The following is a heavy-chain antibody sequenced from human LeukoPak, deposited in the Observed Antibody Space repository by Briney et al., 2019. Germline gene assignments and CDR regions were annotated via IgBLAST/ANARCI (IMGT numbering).Heavy chain of an antibody. CDR3: ARDYMVRGVMGNWFDP. D-gene: IGHD3-10*01. CDR1: GGTFSSYA. J-gene: IGHJ5*02. Sequence: GASAKVSCKASGGTFSSYAISWVRQAPGQGLEWMGGIIPIFGTANYAQKFQGRVTITADESTSTAYMELSSLRSEDTAVYYCARDYMVRGVMGNWFDPWGQGTLVTVSS. V-gene: IGHV1-69*13. CDR2: IIPIFGTA.